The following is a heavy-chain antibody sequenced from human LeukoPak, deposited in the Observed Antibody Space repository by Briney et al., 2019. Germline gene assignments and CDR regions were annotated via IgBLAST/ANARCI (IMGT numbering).Heavy chain of an antibody. V-gene: IGHV4-39*01. Sequence: SETLSLTCTVSGDSFSRSNYYWGWIRQPPGKGLEWIGSFYYSGSTYHNPSLKSRVTTSGDTSKSQFSLKLSSVSAADTAVYFCARLLGYCSGNICYAAFDNWGQGALVTVSS. CDR3: ARLLGYCSGNICYAAFDN. D-gene: IGHD2-2*01. J-gene: IGHJ4*02. CDR2: FYYSGST. CDR1: GDSFSRSNYY.